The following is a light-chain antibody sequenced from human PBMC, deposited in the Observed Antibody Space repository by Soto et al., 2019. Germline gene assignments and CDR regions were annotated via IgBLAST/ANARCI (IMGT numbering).Light chain of an antibody. CDR3: QQYHTDWT. V-gene: IGLV2-8*01. J-gene: IGLJ3*02. CDR2: AAS. Sequence: ALTQPPSASGSPGQSVTISCTGTSSDVGGYNYVSWYQQHPGKAPKLLIFAASTLVRGVPSRFSGRGSGTEFTLTISSLQADDYATFYCQQYHTDWTFGQGTK. CDR1: SSDVGGYNY.